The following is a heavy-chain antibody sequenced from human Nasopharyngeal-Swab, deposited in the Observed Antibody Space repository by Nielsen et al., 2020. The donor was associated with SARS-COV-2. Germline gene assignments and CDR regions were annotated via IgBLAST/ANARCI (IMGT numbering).Heavy chain of an antibody. J-gene: IGHJ6*03. CDR1: GYTFTSYG. CDR3: ARVMEMATILVGYYYYMDV. Sequence: ASVKVSCKASGYTFTSYGISWVRQAPGQGLEWMGWISAYNGNTNYAPKLQGRVTMTTDTSTSTAYMELRSLRSDDTAVYYCARVMEMATILVGYYYYMDVWGKGTTVTVSS. V-gene: IGHV1-18*01. D-gene: IGHD5-24*01. CDR2: ISAYNGNT.